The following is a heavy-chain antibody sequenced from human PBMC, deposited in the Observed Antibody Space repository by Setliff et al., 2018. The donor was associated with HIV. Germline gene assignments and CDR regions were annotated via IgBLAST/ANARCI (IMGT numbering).Heavy chain of an antibody. J-gene: IGHJ4*02. Sequence: PSETLSLTCAVSGGSISSDNWWTWVRQPPGKGLEWIGSIHYDERTYYNPSLKSRVTISVDTSKSQFSLKLNSVTATDTAVYYCARDQSDWFYWGQGTLVTVSS. D-gene: IGHD3-3*01. CDR3: ARDQSDWFY. CDR2: IHYDERT. V-gene: IGHV4-4*02. CDR1: GGSISSDNW.